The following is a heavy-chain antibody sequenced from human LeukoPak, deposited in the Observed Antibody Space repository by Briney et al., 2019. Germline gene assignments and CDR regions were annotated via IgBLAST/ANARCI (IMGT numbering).Heavy chain of an antibody. CDR1: GDSINSLDL. Sequence: PSGTLSLACTVSGDSINSLDLWSWVRQPPGKGLEWIGEMYLSGTTHSNPSVKSRVTISIDKSKNQFFLNLSSVTAADTSVYYCAGLVGRYSSGLYYYYFDYWGQGTLVTVSS. CDR3: AGLVGRYSSGLYYYYFDY. D-gene: IGHD3-22*01. CDR2: MYLSGTT. V-gene: IGHV4-4*02. J-gene: IGHJ4*02.